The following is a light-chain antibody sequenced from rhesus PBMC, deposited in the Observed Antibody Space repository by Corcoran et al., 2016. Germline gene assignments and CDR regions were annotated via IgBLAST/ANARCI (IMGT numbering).Light chain of an antibody. J-gene: IGKJ4*01. Sequence: DIQMTQSPSSLSASVGDRVTITCRASENVNNYLNWYQQKPGKAPKVLIYKASTLKSGVPSRFSGSGSGTDYTFTISSLQPEDVATYYCQHGYGTPLTFGGGTKVELK. CDR2: KAS. CDR1: ENVNNY. CDR3: QHGYGTPLT. V-gene: IGKV1-74*01.